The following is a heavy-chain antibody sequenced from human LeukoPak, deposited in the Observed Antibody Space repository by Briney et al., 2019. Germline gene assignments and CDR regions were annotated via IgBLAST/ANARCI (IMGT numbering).Heavy chain of an antibody. CDR2: VSSSSSYI. CDR1: GFTFSSYS. V-gene: IGHV3-21*01. J-gene: IGHJ4*02. Sequence: PGGSLRLSWAASGFTFSSYSMNWVRQAPGRGRGWVSSVSSSSSYIYYADSVKDRFTISRDNAKNSLYLQMNSLRAEDTAVYYCARDRGSYPPFDYWGQGTLVTVSS. CDR3: ARDRGSYPPFDY. D-gene: IGHD1-26*01.